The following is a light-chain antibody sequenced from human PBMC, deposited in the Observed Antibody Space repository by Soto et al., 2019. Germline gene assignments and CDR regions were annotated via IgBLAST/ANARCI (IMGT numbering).Light chain of an antibody. Sequence: EIVLTQSPATLSLSPGERATLSCRASQSVSSNLAWYQQKPGQAPRLLIYDASNRVTGIPARFSGSGSGTDFTLTISSLEPEDFAVYYCQRGDTFGQGTRWRL. J-gene: IGKJ5*01. CDR3: QRGDT. V-gene: IGKV3-11*01. CDR1: QSVSSN. CDR2: DAS.